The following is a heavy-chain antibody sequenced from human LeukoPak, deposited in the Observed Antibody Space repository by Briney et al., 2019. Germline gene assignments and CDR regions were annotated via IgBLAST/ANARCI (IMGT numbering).Heavy chain of an antibody. J-gene: IGHJ6*02. CDR2: IYHSGST. Sequence: SETLSLTCAVSGGSISSGGYSWSWIRQPPGKGLEWIGYIYHSGSTYYNPSLKSRVTISVDRSKNQFSLKLSSVTAADTAVYYCARDRRYYDSSGYSYYYYGMDVWAKGPRSPSP. D-gene: IGHD3-22*01. V-gene: IGHV4-30-2*01. CDR1: GGSISSGGYS. CDR3: ARDRRYYDSSGYSYYYYGMDV.